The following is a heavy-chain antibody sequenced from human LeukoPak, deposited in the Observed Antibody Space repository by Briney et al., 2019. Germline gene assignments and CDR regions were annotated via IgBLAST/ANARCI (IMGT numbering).Heavy chain of an antibody. CDR3: AKVPWVLAAANYFDY. V-gene: IGHV3-23*01. Sequence: GGSLRLSCAASGFTFSSYWMTWVRQAPGKGLEWVSAISGSGGSTYYADSVKGRFTISRDNSKNTLYLQMNSLRAEDTAVYYCAKVPWVLAAANYFDYWGQGTLVTVSS. CDR2: ISGSGGST. J-gene: IGHJ4*02. D-gene: IGHD6-13*01. CDR1: GFTFSSYW.